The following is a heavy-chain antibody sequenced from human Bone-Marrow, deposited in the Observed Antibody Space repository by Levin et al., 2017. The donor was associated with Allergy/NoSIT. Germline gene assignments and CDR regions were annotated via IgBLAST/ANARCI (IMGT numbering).Heavy chain of an antibody. CDR2: INSDGSST. D-gene: IGHD2-2*01. J-gene: IGHJ4*02. CDR1: GFTFSSYW. CDR3: ARGLLGYCSSTSCPSDY. Sequence: GESLKISCAASGFTFSSYWMHWVRQAPGKGLVWVSRINSDGSSTSYADSVKCRFTISRDNAKNTLYLQMNSLRAEDTAVYYCARGLLGYCSSTSCPSDYWGQGTLVTVSS. V-gene: IGHV3-74*01.